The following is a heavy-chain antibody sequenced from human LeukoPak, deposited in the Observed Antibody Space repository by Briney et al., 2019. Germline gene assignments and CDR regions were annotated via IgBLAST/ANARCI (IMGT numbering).Heavy chain of an antibody. V-gene: IGHV3-48*01. J-gene: IGHJ4*02. CDR3: ARVQAGKWDFDF. Sequence: GGSLRLSCAASGFAFSTYSMTWVRQAPGKGLEWVSYIRSDSTIINYAESVKGRFTISRDNAKNSLYLQMNSLRAEGTAVYFCARVQAGKWDFDFWGQGTLVTVSS. D-gene: IGHD1-26*01. CDR2: IRSDSTII. CDR1: GFAFSTYS.